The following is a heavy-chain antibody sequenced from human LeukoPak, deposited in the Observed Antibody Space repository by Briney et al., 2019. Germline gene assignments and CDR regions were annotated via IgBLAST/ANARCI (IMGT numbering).Heavy chain of an antibody. CDR3: AGLSGSYTGYFDY. Sequence: GGSLRPSCAASGFTFSSYAVSWVRQAPGKGLEWVSAISGSGGSTYYADSVKGRFTISRDNSKNTLYLQMNSLRAEDTAVYYCAGLSGSYTGYFDYWGQGTLVTVSS. D-gene: IGHD1-26*01. V-gene: IGHV3-23*01. CDR2: ISGSGGST. J-gene: IGHJ4*02. CDR1: GFTFSSYA.